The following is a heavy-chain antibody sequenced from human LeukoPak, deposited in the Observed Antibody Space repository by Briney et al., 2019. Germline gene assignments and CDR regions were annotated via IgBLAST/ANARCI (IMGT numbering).Heavy chain of an antibody. CDR1: GASISSYF. J-gene: IGHJ4*02. CDR3: ARDLRHAEFDY. V-gene: IGHV4-4*07. CDR2: IYTSGSS. Sequence: SETLSLTCSVSGASISSYFWSWIRQPAGKGLEWIGRIYTSGSSNYNPSLKSRVTISLDKSKNQFSLELSSVTAADTAVYYCARDLRHAEFDYWGQGTLVTVSS.